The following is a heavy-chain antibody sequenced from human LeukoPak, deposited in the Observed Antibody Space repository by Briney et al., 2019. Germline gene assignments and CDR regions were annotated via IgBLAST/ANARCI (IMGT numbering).Heavy chain of an antibody. CDR2: ISTSGVST. J-gene: IGHJ4*02. Sequence: PGGSLRLSCAASGFTFSSFAMNWVRQAPGKGLEWVSSISTSGVSTYYADSVNSRFTISRDNSKNMLYLQMDSLRAEDTAIYFCAKDYGSGTYYAPSSSDYWGQGTLVTVSS. V-gene: IGHV3-23*01. D-gene: IGHD3-10*01. CDR1: GFTFSSFA. CDR3: AKDYGSGTYYAPSSSDY.